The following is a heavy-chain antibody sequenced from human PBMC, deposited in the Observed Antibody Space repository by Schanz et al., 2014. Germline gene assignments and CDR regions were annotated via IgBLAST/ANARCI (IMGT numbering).Heavy chain of an antibody. CDR2: IIPILGIA. J-gene: IGHJ4*02. CDR3: ARSNYYDNSDYYNSFDY. V-gene: IGHV1-69*09. Sequence: QVQLVQSGAEVKKPGASVKVSCKASGYTFVSYSMHWVRQAPGQGLEWMGRIIPILGIANYAQKFQGRVTNTADKSSSTAYMDLSSLRPEDTAVYYCARSNYYDNSDYYNSFDYWGQGTLVTVSS. D-gene: IGHD3-22*01. CDR1: GYTFVSYS.